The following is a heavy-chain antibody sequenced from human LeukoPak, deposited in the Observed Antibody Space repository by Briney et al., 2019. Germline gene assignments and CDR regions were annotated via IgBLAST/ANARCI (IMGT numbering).Heavy chain of an antibody. J-gene: IGHJ6*02. CDR1: GYTFTSYG. D-gene: IGHD3-3*01. Sequence: ASVKVSCKASGYTFTSYGISWVRQAPGQGLEWMGWISAYNGNTNYAQKLQGRVTMTTDTSTSTAYMELRSLRSDDTAVYYCARDPPYYDFWSLYYGMEVLGQGTTVTVSS. CDR2: ISAYNGNT. V-gene: IGHV1-18*01. CDR3: ARDPPYYDFWSLYYGMEV.